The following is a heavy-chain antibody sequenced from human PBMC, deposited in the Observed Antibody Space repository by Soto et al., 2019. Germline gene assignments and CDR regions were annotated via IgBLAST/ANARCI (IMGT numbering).Heavy chain of an antibody. J-gene: IGHJ3*02. V-gene: IGHV1-18*01. CDR2: ISAYNGNT. CDR1: GYTFTSYG. Sequence: ASVKVSCKASGYTFTSYGISWVRQAPGQGLEWMGWISAYNGNTNYAQKLKGRVTMTTDTSTSTAYMELRSLRFDDPAVYYGARRVVVAARYDIWGQGKMVTVSS. CDR3: ARRVVVAARYDI. D-gene: IGHD2-15*01.